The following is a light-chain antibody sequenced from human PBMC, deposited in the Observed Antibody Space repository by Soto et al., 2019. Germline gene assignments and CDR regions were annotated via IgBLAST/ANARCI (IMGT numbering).Light chain of an antibody. CDR1: QGISTW. J-gene: IGKJ2*01. Sequence: DIQMTQSPSSVSVSVGDRVTITCRASQGISTWLAWLQQKPGKAPKLLIYAASTLQSGVPSSFSGSGSGTDFTLTISSLQPEDFATYYCQQAHTFPYTVGQGTKVEI. CDR3: QQAHTFPYT. V-gene: IGKV1-12*01. CDR2: AAS.